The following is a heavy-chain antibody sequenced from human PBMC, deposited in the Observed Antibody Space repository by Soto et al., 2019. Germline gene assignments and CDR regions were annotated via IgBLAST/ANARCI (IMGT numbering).Heavy chain of an antibody. CDR2: IYSGGST. J-gene: IGHJ4*02. Sequence: GGSLRLSCAASGFTVSSNYMSWVRQAPGKGLEWVSVIYSGGSTYYADSVKGRFTISRDNSKNTLYLQMNSLRAEDTAVYYCARATFAKYYFDYWGQGTLVTVSS. D-gene: IGHD3-10*01. CDR1: GFTVSSNY. V-gene: IGHV3-53*01. CDR3: ARATFAKYYFDY.